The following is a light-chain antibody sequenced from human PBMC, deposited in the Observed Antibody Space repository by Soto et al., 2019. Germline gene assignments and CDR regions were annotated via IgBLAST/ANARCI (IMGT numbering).Light chain of an antibody. Sequence: DIQMTQSPSSLSLSIGDRVTITCQASHDISRYLNWYQQKPGKAPELLIYDPSKLSTGVPSRFSGNGSGTDFTFIIRCLQPEDVATYVCQQYDTLYMVTFGQGTRLDIK. CDR1: HDISRY. J-gene: IGKJ5*01. CDR2: DPS. V-gene: IGKV1-33*01. CDR3: QQYDTLYMVT.